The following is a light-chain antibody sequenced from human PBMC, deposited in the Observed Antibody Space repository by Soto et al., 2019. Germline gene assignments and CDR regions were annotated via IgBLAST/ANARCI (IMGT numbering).Light chain of an antibody. J-gene: IGKJ2*01. V-gene: IGKV2-30*02. Sequence: DVVMTQSPLSLPVTLGQPASISCRSSQSLIQGDENTYLNWFQQRPGQSPRPLIYKVSNRDSGVPDRFSGSGSGTYFTLQISRVEAEDVGIYYCMQGSHWPTFGQGTKLEIK. CDR2: KVS. CDR1: QSLIQGDENTY. CDR3: MQGSHWPT.